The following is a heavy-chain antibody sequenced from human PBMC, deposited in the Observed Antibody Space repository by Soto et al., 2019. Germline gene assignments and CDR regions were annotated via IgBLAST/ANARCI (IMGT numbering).Heavy chain of an antibody. Sequence: GGSLRLSCAATGFNFGSYAMGWVRQAPGKGLEWVSGVSGSGSSPYYADSVKGRLTISKDRSKNTLYLDLNNLRSEDTAVYFCVKGKESGYRGAFDSWGQGTMVTVSS. CDR2: VSGSGSSP. CDR1: GFNFGSYA. J-gene: IGHJ4*02. V-gene: IGHV3-23*01. CDR3: VKGKESGYRGAFDS. D-gene: IGHD5-18*01.